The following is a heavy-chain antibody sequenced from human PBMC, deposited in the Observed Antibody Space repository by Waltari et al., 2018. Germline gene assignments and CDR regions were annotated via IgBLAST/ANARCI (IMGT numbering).Heavy chain of an antibody. D-gene: IGHD3-3*02. CDR2: IIPIFGIP. V-gene: IGHV1-69*12. CDR1: GGPFGGYG. J-gene: IGHJ6*03. CDR3: ATHKLGISQHYYHMGA. Sequence: VQLVPSGAEVRTPGSSVKVSCKASGGPFGGYGISWVRLVPGQRLEWLGVIIPIFGIPDYSQKFQDRLTITADESTSTAYMELSSLTSEDTAIYFCATHKLGISQHYYHMGAWGKGTTVTISS.